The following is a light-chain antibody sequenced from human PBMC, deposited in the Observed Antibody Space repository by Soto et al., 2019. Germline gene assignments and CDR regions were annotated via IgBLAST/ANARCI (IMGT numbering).Light chain of an antibody. CDR1: QSVGTF. V-gene: IGKV3-20*01. CDR3: QQYDNSLGLT. J-gene: IGKJ1*01. Sequence: EIVLTQSPATLSLSPGERATLSCRASQSVGTFFAWYQQKPGQAARLLIYGTSSRATSIPTRFSSSGSGSDVSPSITRLEPEDFAVYYCQQYDNSLGLTFGQGTKVDIK. CDR2: GTS.